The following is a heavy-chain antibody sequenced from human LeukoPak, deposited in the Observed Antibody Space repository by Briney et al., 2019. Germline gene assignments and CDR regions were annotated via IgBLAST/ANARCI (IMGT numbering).Heavy chain of an antibody. V-gene: IGHV3-53*01. CDR3: ARGRQCDF. Sequence: GGSLRLSCAASGFIVSANYMNWVRQAPGKGLEWVSVIYSGGSPFYADSVKGRFTISRDNSKNTVYLQMNSLRVEDTAVYYCARGRQCDFWGQGTLVTVSS. J-gene: IGHJ4*02. CDR2: IYSGGSP. D-gene: IGHD4-11*01. CDR1: GFIVSANY.